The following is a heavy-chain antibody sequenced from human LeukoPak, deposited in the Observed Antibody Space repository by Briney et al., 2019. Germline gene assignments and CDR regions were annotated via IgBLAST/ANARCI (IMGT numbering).Heavy chain of an antibody. J-gene: IGHJ4*02. Sequence: ASVKVSCKASGDTLSSYAISWVRQAPGQGLEWMGRIIPILGIANSAQKFQGRVTITADKSTSTAYMELSSLRSEDTAVYYCAIDEVHYYDSSGYYFVWGQGTLVTVSS. CDR2: IIPILGIA. CDR3: AIDEVHYYDSSGYYFV. CDR1: GDTLSSYA. D-gene: IGHD3-22*01. V-gene: IGHV1-69*04.